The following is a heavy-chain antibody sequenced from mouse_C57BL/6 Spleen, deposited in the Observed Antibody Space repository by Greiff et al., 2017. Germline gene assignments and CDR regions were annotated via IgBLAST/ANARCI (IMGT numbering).Heavy chain of an antibody. CDR1: GFSLTSYG. CDR3: ARNGDYGNSWFAY. Sequence: VMLVESGPGLVQPSQSLSITCTVSGFSLTSYGVHWVRQSPGKGLEWLGVIWSGGSTDYNAAFISRLSISKDNSKSQVFFKMNSLQADDTAIYYCARNGDYGNSWFAYWGQGTLVTVSA. J-gene: IGHJ3*01. D-gene: IGHD2-1*01. CDR2: IWSGGST. V-gene: IGHV2-2*01.